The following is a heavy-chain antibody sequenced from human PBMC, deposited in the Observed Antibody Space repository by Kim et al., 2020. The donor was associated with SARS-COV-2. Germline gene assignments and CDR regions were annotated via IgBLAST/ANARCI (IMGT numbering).Heavy chain of an antibody. Sequence: GGSLRLSCAASGFTFSDYYMSWIRQAPGKGLEWLSYISSTTSYTRYADSVKGRFTISRDNAKNSLYLQMNSLRAEDTAVYYCARVIAVAGTDYWGQGTLV. CDR3: ARVIAVAGTDY. J-gene: IGHJ4*02. D-gene: IGHD6-19*01. CDR2: ISSTTSYT. CDR1: GFTFSDYY. V-gene: IGHV3-11*06.